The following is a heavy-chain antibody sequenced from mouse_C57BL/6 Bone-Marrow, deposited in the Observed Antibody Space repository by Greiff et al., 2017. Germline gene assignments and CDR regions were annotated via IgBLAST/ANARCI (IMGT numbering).Heavy chain of an antibody. CDR1: GYTFTSYG. D-gene: IGHD2-1*01. V-gene: IGHV1-81*01. J-gene: IGHJ2*01. CDR3: ARGLPYLGNY. CDR2: IYPRSGNT. Sequence: QVQLQQSGAELARPGASVKLSCKASGYTFTSYGISWVKQRTGQGLEWIGEIYPRSGNTYYNEKFKGEATLTADKSASTAYMELRSLTSEGSAVYFCARGLPYLGNYWGQGTTLTVSS.